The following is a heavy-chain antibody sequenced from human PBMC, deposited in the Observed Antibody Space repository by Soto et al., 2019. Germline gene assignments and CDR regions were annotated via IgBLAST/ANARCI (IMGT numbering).Heavy chain of an antibody. Sequence: SETLSLTCTVSGGSISSYYWSWIRQPPGKGLEWIGNIYYSGSTNYNPSLKSRVTMSVDTSKNQFSLKLSSVTAADTAVFYCARGQRYYGSGRSYYYMDVWGKGTTVTVSS. CDR2: IYYSGST. V-gene: IGHV4-59*01. J-gene: IGHJ6*03. CDR3: ARGQRYYGSGRSYYYMDV. D-gene: IGHD3-10*01. CDR1: GGSISSYY.